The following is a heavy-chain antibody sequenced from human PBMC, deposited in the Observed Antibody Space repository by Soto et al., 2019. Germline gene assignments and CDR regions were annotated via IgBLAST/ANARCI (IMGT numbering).Heavy chain of an antibody. CDR1: GGSFSGYY. D-gene: IGHD3-22*01. CDR3: ARGRSRRYYDSSGYSAKNGWFDP. CDR2: INHSGST. V-gene: IGHV4-34*01. J-gene: IGHJ5*02. Sequence: SETLSLTCAVYGGSFSGYYWSWIRQPPGKGLEWIGEINHSGSTNYNPSLKSRVTISVDTSKNQFSLKLSSVTAADMAVYYCARGRSRRYYDSSGYSAKNGWFDPWGQGTLVTVSS.